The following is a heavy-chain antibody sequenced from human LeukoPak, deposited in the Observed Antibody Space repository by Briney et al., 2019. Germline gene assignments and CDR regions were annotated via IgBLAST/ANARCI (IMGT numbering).Heavy chain of an antibody. V-gene: IGHV4-59*01. J-gene: IGHJ4*02. CDR3: PSGSSWYRGGIDY. Sequence: SETLSLTCTVSGGSISSYYWSWFRQPPGKGLEWIGYIYYSGSTNYNPSLKSRVTISVDTSKNQFSLKLSSVTAADTAVYYCPSGSSWYRGGIDYWGQGTLVTVSS. D-gene: IGHD6-13*01. CDR1: GGSISSYY. CDR2: IYYSGST.